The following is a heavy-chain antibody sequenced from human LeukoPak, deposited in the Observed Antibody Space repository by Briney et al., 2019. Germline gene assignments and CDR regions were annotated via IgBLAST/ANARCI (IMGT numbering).Heavy chain of an antibody. J-gene: IGHJ4*02. V-gene: IGHV4-59*08. D-gene: IGHD3-10*01. CDR1: GGSISSYY. Sequence: PSETLSLTCTVSGGSISSYYWSWIRQPPGKGLEWIGYIYYSGSTNYNPSLKSRVTISVDTSKNQSSLKLSSVTAADTAVYYCARQEYYGSGSYYNYWGQGTLVTVAS. CDR2: IYYSGST. CDR3: ARQEYYGSGSYYNY.